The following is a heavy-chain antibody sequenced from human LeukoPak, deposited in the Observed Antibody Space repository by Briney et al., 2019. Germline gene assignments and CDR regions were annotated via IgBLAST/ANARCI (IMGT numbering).Heavy chain of an antibody. D-gene: IGHD6-13*01. V-gene: IGHV4-59*01. CDR2: IYYSGST. Sequence: SETLSLTCTVSGGSISGYYWSWIRHPPGKGLEWIGYIYYSGSTNYNPSLKSRVAISVDTSKNQFSLKLSSVTAADTGVYYCARGGAAAENFDYWGQGTLVTVCS. CDR1: GGSISGYY. CDR3: ARGGAAAENFDY. J-gene: IGHJ4*02.